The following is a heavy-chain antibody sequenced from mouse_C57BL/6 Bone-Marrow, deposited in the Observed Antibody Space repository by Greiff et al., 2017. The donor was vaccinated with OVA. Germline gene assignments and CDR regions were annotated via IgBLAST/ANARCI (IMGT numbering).Heavy chain of an antibody. CDR2: ISTGGSYT. CDR3: ASRVYYFDY. Sequence: EVKLMESGGDLVKPGGSLKLSCAASGFTFSSYGMSWVRQTPDQRLEWVATISTGGSYTYYTDSVKGRFTISRDNAKNTLYLQMSSLESEETAMYYCASRVYYFDYWGQGTTLTVSS. CDR1: GFTFSSYG. V-gene: IGHV5-6*02. J-gene: IGHJ2*01.